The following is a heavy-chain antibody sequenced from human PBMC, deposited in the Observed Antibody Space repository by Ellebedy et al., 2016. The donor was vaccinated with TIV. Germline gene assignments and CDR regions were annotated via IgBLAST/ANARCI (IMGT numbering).Heavy chain of an antibody. J-gene: IGHJ4*02. CDR2: IWYDGSNK. V-gene: IGHV3-33*01. CDR3: ARGPAMVRGVIIPLPIDY. D-gene: IGHD3-10*01. CDR1: GFPFSSYG. Sequence: GESLKISCAASGFPFSSYGTHWVRQAPGKGLEWVAVIWYDGSNKYYADSVKGRFTISRDNSKNTLYLQMNSLRAEDTAVYYCARGPAMVRGVIIPLPIDYWGQGTLVTVSS.